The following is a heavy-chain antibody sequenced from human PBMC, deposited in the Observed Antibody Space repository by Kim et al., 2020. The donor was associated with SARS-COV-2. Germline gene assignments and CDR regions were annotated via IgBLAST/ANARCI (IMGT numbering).Heavy chain of an antibody. CDR2: IFWDDDK. V-gene: IGHV2-5*05. Sequence: SGPTLVKPTQTLTLTCTFSGFSLTTSGVGVGWIRQPPGKALEWLAIIFWDDDKRYGPSLKSRLTITKDTSKNQVVLTMTNMDPVDTATYYCAHRPPTGDLAYWGQGTLVTASS. CDR1: GFSLTTSGVG. J-gene: IGHJ4*02. D-gene: IGHD7-27*01. CDR3: AHRPPTGDLAY.